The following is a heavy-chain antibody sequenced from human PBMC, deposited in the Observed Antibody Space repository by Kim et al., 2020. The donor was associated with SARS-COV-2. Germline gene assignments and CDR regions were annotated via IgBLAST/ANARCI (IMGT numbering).Heavy chain of an antibody. Sequence: ASVKVSCKASGYTFTSYGISWVRQAPGQGLEWMGWISAYNGNTNYAQKLQGRVTMTTDTSTSTAYMELRSLRSDDTAVYYCARDPGEIVVVVAGPSGYYYGMVDWGQGTTVTVSS. V-gene: IGHV1-18*01. CDR3: ARDPGEIVVVVAGPSGYYYGMVD. CDR1: GYTFTSYG. J-gene: IGHJ6*02. CDR2: ISAYNGNT. D-gene: IGHD2-15*01.